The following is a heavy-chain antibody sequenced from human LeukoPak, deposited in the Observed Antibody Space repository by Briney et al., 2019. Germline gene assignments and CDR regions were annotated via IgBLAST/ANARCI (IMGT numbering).Heavy chain of an antibody. D-gene: IGHD1-1*01. CDR1: GGSISSYY. J-gene: IGHJ3*02. CDR3: ARGNDAFDI. CDR2: IYYSGST. V-gene: IGHV4-59*01. Sequence: SETLSLTCTVSGGSISSYYWSWIRQPPGKGLEWIGYIYYSGSTNYSPSLKSRGTISVDTSKNQFSLKLSSVTAADTAVYYCARGNDAFDIWGQGTMVTVSS.